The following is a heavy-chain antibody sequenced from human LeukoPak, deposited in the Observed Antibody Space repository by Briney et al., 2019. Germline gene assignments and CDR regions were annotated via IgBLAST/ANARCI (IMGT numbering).Heavy chain of an antibody. J-gene: IGHJ4*02. D-gene: IGHD6-19*01. CDR3: ARDLSSGWYGVSDY. CDR2: ISSSSSTI. V-gene: IGHV3-48*04. Sequence: GGSLRLSCAASGFTFSSYSMNWVRQAPGKGLEWVSYISSSSSTIYYADSVKGRLTISRDNAKNSLYLQMNSLRAEDSAVYYCARDLSSGWYGVSDYWGQGTLVTVSS. CDR1: GFTFSSYS.